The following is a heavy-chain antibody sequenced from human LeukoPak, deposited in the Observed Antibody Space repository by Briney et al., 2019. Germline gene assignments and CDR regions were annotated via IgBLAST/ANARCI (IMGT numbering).Heavy chain of an antibody. V-gene: IGHV3-30-3*01. CDR3: AKVTFYDKQYYYYYYMDV. D-gene: IGHD2/OR15-2a*01. J-gene: IGHJ6*03. Sequence: GRSLRLSCAASGFTFSSYAMHWVRQAPGKGLEWVAVISYDGSNKYYADSVKGRFTISRDNSKNTLYLQMNSLRAEDTAVYYCAKVTFYDKQYYYYYYMDVWGKGTTVTVSS. CDR2: ISYDGSNK. CDR1: GFTFSSYA.